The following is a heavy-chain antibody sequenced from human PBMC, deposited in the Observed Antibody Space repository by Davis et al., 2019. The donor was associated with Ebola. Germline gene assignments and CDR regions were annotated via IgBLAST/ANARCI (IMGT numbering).Heavy chain of an antibody. CDR1: GFTFSSYA. CDR2: ISYDGSNK. J-gene: IGHJ3*02. V-gene: IGHV3-30-3*01. CDR3: ARDKERPRDAFDI. Sequence: PGGSLRLSCAASGFTFSSYAMHWVRQAPGKGLEWVAVISYDGSNKYYADSVKGRFTISRDNSKNTLYLQMNSLRAEDTAVYYCARDKERPRDAFDIWGQGTMVTVSS.